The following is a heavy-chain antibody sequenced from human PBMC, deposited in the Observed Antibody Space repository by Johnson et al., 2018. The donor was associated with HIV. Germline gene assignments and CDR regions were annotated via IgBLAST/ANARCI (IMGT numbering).Heavy chain of an antibody. CDR1: GFTFSSYA. Sequence: VESGGGLVQPGGSLRLSCAASGFTFSSYAIHWVRQAPGKGLEWVSGISWNSGSIGYAVSVKGRFSITRDNDNNSLYLQVNSLRAEDTASYYCAKDLQSGSTTHAFDIWGQGTMVTVSS. CDR3: AKDLQSGSTTHAFDI. CDR2: ISWNSGSI. D-gene: IGHD5/OR15-5a*01. V-gene: IGHV3-9*01. J-gene: IGHJ3*02.